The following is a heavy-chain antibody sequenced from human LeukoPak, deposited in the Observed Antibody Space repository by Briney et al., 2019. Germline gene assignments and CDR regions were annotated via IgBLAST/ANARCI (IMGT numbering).Heavy chain of an antibody. Sequence: SETLSLTCAVYGGSFSGYYWRWIRQPPRKGLEWIGEINHSGSTNYNPSLKSRVTISVDTSKNQFSLKLSSVTAADTAVYYCARAVWAAAGTGAGQRPLYYFDYWGQGTRLTVS. CDR1: GGSFSGYY. CDR2: INHSGST. D-gene: IGHD6-13*01. V-gene: IGHV4-34*01. J-gene: IGHJ4*02. CDR3: ARAVWAAAGTGAGQRPLYYFDY.